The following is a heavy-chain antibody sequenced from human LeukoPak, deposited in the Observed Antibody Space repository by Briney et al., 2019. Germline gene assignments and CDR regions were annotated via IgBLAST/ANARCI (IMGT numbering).Heavy chain of an antibody. V-gene: IGHV3-7*01. J-gene: IGHJ4*02. CDR2: IKHDGSEK. Sequence: GGSLRLSCAASGFIFTNYFMSWVRQAPGKGLEWMASIKHDGSEKYYVDSVRGRFTISRDNTMNSLYLQMSSLRAEDTAVYYCATDRGWRTSGYYLYYFEYWGQGTLVTFSS. CDR3: ATDRGWRTSGYYLYYFEY. D-gene: IGHD3-3*01. CDR1: GFIFTNYF.